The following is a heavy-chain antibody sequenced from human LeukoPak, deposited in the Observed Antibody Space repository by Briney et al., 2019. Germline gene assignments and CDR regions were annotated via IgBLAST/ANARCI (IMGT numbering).Heavy chain of an antibody. V-gene: IGHV3-30*02. CDR1: GFTFGNYG. Sequence: GGSLRLSCAASGFTFGNYGMHWVRQAPGKGLEWVAFIRYDGSNKDYADSVKGRFTISRDNSKNTLYLQMNSLRAEDTAVYSCAGYSSGWYYFQHWGQGTLVTVSS. D-gene: IGHD6-19*01. CDR3: AGYSSGWYYFQH. J-gene: IGHJ1*01. CDR2: IRYDGSNK.